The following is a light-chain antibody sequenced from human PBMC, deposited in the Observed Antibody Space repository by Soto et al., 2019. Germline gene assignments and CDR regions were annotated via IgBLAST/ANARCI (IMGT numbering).Light chain of an antibody. CDR1: QSVSSN. V-gene: IGKV3D-15*01. CDR3: QQYNNWPYT. CDR2: GAS. Sequence: EIVMTQSPATLSVSPGERATLSCRASQSVSSNLAWYQQKPGQAPRLLIYGASIRATGIPARFSGSGSGTEFTLTISSLQSEDFEVYYCQQYNNWPYTFGQGTKLEIK. J-gene: IGKJ2*01.